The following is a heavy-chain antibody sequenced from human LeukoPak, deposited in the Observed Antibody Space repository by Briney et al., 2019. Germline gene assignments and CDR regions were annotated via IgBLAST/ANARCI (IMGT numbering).Heavy chain of an antibody. CDR2: INPNSGGT. CDR3: ARSKPYGSGSYYLDAFDI. Sequence: ASVKVSCKASGYTFTGYYMHWVRQAPGQGLEWMGWINPNSGGTNYAQKFQGRVTMTSDTSISTAYMELSRLRSDDTAVYYCARSKPYGSGSYYLDAFDIWGQGTMVTVSS. D-gene: IGHD3-10*01. J-gene: IGHJ3*02. V-gene: IGHV1-2*02. CDR1: GYTFTGYY.